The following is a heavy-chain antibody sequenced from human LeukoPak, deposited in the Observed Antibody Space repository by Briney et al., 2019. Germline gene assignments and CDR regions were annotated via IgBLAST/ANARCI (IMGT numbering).Heavy chain of an antibody. D-gene: IGHD4-17*01. CDR1: GFTFDDYA. J-gene: IGHJ4*02. Sequence: GGSLRLSCAASGFTFDDYAMHWVRHAPGEGLGWVSLISGDGGYTYYADSVKGRFTISRDNSKNCLYLQMNSLRTEDTALYYCANERADYGDYALSDWGQGTLVTVSS. CDR2: ISGDGGYT. V-gene: IGHV3-43*02. CDR3: ANERADYGDYALSD.